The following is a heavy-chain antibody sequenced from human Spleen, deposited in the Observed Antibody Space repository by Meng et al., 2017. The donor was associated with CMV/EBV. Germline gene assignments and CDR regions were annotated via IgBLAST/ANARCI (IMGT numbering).Heavy chain of an antibody. CDR3: ARDSDYTNNWFDP. J-gene: IGHJ5*02. CDR1: GGTFSTKP. CDR2: IIPSIGVV. Sequence: AYGGTFSTKPIRWMRQAPGQGLEWMGGIIPSIGVVNYAQKFQDRLTITADTLTSTAFMELYNLRSDDTAVYFCARDSDYTNNWFDPWGQGTLVTVSS. V-gene: IGHV1-69*10. D-gene: IGHD4-11*01.